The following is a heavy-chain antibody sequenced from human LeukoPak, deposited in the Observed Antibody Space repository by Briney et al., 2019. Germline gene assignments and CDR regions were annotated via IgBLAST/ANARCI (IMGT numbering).Heavy chain of an antibody. CDR1: GYTFTSYG. CDR3: ARVNDYGDYQYYFGY. Sequence: ASVKVSCKASGYTFTSYGISWVRQAPGQGLEWMGWISAYNGNTNYAQKLQGRVTMTTDTSTSTAYMELRSLRFNDTSVYYCARVNDYGDYQYYFGYWGQGTLVTVSS. CDR2: ISAYNGNT. V-gene: IGHV1-18*01. D-gene: IGHD4-17*01. J-gene: IGHJ4*02.